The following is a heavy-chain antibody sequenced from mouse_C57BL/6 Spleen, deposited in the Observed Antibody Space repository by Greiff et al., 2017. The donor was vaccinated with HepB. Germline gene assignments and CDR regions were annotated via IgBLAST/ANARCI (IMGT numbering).Heavy chain of an antibody. Sequence: VQLQQSGAELARPGASVKMSCKASGYTFTSYTMHWVKQRPGQGLEWIGYINPSSGYTNYNQKFKDKATLTADKSSSTAYMQLSSLTSEDSAVYYCARWDYGSSYFAYWGQGTLVTVSA. J-gene: IGHJ3*01. CDR2: INPSSGYT. D-gene: IGHD1-1*01. CDR1: GYTFTSYT. V-gene: IGHV1-4*01. CDR3: ARWDYGSSYFAY.